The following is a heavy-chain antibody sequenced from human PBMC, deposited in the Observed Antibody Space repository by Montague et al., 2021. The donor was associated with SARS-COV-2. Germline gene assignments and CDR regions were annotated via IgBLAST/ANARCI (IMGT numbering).Heavy chain of an antibody. CDR3: ARDNYDYVWGSYRYIY. CDR2: ISYDGSNK. V-gene: IGHV3-30*04. CDR1: GFTFSSYA. Sequence: SLRLSFAASGFTFSSYAMLWVRQAPGKGLEWVAVISYDGSNKYYADSVKGRFTISRDNSKNTLYLQMNSLRAEDTAVYYCARDNYDYVWGSYRYIYWGQGTLVTVSS. D-gene: IGHD3-16*02. J-gene: IGHJ4*02.